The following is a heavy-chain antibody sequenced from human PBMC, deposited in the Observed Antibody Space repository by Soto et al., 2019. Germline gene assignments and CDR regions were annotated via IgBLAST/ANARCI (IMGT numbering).Heavy chain of an antibody. Sequence: SETLSLTCIVSGGSISGGGYYWSWIRQYPGKGLEWIGYTYYSGNTYYNPSLKSRLTISVDTSKNQFSLKLTSVTAADTAVYYCTKSENWNWYFFAYWGQGTLVTVSS. J-gene: IGHJ4*02. CDR2: TYYSGNT. V-gene: IGHV4-31*03. CDR1: GGSISGGGYY. D-gene: IGHD1-7*01. CDR3: TKSENWNWYFFAY.